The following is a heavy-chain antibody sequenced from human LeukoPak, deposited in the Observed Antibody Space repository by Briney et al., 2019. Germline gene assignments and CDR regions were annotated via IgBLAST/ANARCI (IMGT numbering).Heavy chain of an antibody. V-gene: IGHV1-69*06. Sequence: EASVTVSCKASGGTFSSYAISWVRQAPGQGLELMGGIIPIFGTANYAHKFQGRLTITADKSTSTAYIELSSLRSEDTVVYYCASLQGGYCSSTSCTEIDYWGHGTLVTVSS. CDR1: GGTFSSYA. J-gene: IGHJ4*01. CDR3: ASLQGGYCSSTSCTEIDY. D-gene: IGHD2-2*01. CDR2: IIPIFGTA.